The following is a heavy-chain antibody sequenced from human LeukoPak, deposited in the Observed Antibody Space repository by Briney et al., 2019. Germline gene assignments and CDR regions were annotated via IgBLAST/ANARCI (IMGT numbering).Heavy chain of an antibody. CDR1: GGSISSYY. J-gene: IGHJ2*01. V-gene: IGHV4-59*08. Sequence: SETLSLTCTVSGGSISSYYWSWIRQPPGKGLEWIGYIYYSGSTNYNPSLKSRVTISVDTSKNQFSLKLSSVTAADTAVYYCARQLDFGVNNGTWYFDLRGRGTLVTVSS. CDR3: ARQLDFGVNNGTWYFDL. D-gene: IGHD4-17*01. CDR2: IYYSGST.